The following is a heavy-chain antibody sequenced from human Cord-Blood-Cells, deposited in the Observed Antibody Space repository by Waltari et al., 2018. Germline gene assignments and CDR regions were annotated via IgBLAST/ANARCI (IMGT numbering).Heavy chain of an antibody. CDR1: GFTFSSYA. CDR3: ARDCKKGGRYYYGMDV. V-gene: IGHV3-30-3*01. D-gene: IGHD2-15*01. J-gene: IGHJ6*02. CDR2: ISYDGSNK. Sequence: QVQLVESGGGVVQPGRSLRLSCAASGFTFSSYAMPWVRQAPGKGLEWVAVISYDGSNKYYADSVKGRFTISRDNSKNTLYLQMNSLRAEDTAVYYCARDCKKGGRYYYGMDVWGQGTTVTVSS.